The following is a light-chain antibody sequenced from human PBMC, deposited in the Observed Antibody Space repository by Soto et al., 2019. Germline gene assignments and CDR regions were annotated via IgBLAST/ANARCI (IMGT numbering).Light chain of an antibody. V-gene: IGLV2-14*03. Sequence: QSVLTQPASVSGSPGQSITISCTGARTDVDGHDYVSWYQQHPGQAPKLMIFDVHNRPSGVSSRFSGSKSGDTASLTISGLQAEDDGDYYCSSYTASAPFYVFGTGTKATVL. CDR1: RTDVDGHDY. CDR2: DVH. CDR3: SSYTASAPFYV. J-gene: IGLJ1*01.